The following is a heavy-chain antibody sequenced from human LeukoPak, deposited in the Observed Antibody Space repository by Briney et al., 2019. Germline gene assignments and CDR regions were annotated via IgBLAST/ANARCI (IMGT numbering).Heavy chain of an antibody. CDR1: GGSISSYY. V-gene: IGHV4-4*07. CDR3: AKEESQWLVTSSFDY. J-gene: IGHJ4*02. D-gene: IGHD6-19*01. Sequence: SETLSLTCTVSGGSISSYYWSWIRQPAGKGLEWIGRIYTSGSTNYNPSLKSRVTMSVDTSKNQFSLKLSSVTAADTAVYYCAKEESQWLVTSSFDYWGQGTLVTVSS. CDR2: IYTSGST.